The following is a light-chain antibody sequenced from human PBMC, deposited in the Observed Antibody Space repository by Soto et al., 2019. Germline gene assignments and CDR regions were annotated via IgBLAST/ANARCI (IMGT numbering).Light chain of an antibody. CDR3: QQYNKWLTWT. J-gene: IGKJ1*01. V-gene: IGKV3-15*01. Sequence: EIVMTQSPATLSVSPGERATLSCRASQNINSNLAWYQQKPGQGPRLLIYGAFTRATGVPDRFTGSGSGTDSTLTISSLQPEDFAVYYCQQYNKWLTWTFGRGTKWIS. CDR2: GAF. CDR1: QNINSN.